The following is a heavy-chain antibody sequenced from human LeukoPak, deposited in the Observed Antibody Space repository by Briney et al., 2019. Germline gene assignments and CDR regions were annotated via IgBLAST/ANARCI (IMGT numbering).Heavy chain of an antibody. CDR2: INAGNGNI. J-gene: IGHJ3*02. Sequence: ASVKVSCKASGYTFTSYAMHWVRQAPGQRLEWMGWINAGNGNIKYSQKFQGRVIITRDTSASTAYMELSSLRSEDTAVYYCARDRGYCSSTSCYPGAFDIWGQGTMVTVSS. V-gene: IGHV1-3*01. CDR3: ARDRGYCSSTSCYPGAFDI. D-gene: IGHD2-2*01. CDR1: GYTFTSYA.